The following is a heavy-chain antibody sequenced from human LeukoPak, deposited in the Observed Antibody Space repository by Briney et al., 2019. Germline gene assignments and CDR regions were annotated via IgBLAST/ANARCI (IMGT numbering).Heavy chain of an antibody. J-gene: IGHJ4*02. CDR2: ITGSGGST. CDR1: GFTFSTYA. CDR3: AKDIHRMATTMNDY. Sequence: QAGGSLRLSCAASGFTFSTYAASWVRQAPGKGLEWVSAITGSGGSTYYADSVKGRFTISRDNSKNSLYLQMNSLRTEDTALYYCAKDIHRMATTMNDYWGQGTLVTVSS. V-gene: IGHV3-23*01. D-gene: IGHD5-24*01.